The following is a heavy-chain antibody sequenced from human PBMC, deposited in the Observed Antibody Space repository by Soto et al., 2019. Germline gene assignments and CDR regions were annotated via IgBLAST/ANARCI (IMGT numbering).Heavy chain of an antibody. CDR2: IDPSDSYS. J-gene: IGHJ4*02. CDR1: GYSFTSYL. V-gene: IGHV5-10-1*01. D-gene: IGHD5-12*01. Sequence: PGESLKISCKGSGYSFTSYLISWVRQMPGKGLEWMGRIDPSDSYSSYSPSFQGHVSISADKSISAAYLQWSSLKASDTAMYYCARLSGDGYNYIEYWGQGTLVTVSS. CDR3: ARLSGDGYNYIEY.